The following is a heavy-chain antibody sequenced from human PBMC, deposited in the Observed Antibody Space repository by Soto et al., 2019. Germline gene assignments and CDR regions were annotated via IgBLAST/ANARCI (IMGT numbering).Heavy chain of an antibody. CDR3: ATLTYYYDTSGDY. J-gene: IGHJ4*02. CDR2: FDPEDGET. Sequence: ASVKVSCKVSGYTLSELSMHWVRQAPGKGLEWMGGFDPEDGETIYAQKFQGRVTMTEDTSTDTAYMELSSLRSEDTAVYYCATLTYYYDTSGDYWGQETLVTVSP. V-gene: IGHV1-24*01. CDR1: GYTLSELS. D-gene: IGHD3-22*01.